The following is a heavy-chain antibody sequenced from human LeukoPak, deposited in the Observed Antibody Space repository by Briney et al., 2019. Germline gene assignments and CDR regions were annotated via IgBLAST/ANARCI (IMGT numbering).Heavy chain of an antibody. V-gene: IGHV3-23*01. CDR2: ISGSGGST. CDR3: AKMGDSSSWYYFDY. D-gene: IGHD6-13*01. Sequence: GGSLRLSCAASGFTFSSYAMSWVRQASGKGLEWVSAISGSGGSTYYADSVKGRFTISRDNSKNTLYLQMNGLRAEDTAVYYCAKMGDSSSWYYFDYWGQGTLVTVSS. J-gene: IGHJ4*02. CDR1: GFTFSSYA.